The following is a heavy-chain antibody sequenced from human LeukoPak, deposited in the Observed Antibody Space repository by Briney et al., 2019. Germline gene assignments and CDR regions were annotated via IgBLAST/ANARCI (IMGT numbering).Heavy chain of an antibody. CDR2: ISGSGGST. J-gene: IGHJ6*02. D-gene: IGHD3-10*01. CDR3: AKSFRGGYYYYYGMDV. CDR1: GFIFGSYA. Sequence: PGGSLRLSCAASGFIFGSYAMSWVRQAPGKGLEWVSAISGSGGSTYYADSVKGRFTISRDNSKNTLCLQMNSLRAEDTAVYYCAKSFRGGYYYYYGMDVWGQGTTVTVSS. V-gene: IGHV3-23*01.